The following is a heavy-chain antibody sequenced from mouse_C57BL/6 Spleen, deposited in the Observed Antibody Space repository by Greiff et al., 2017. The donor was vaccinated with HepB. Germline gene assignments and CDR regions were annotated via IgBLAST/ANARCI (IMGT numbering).Heavy chain of an antibody. Sequence: VKLQQPGAELVMPGASVKLSCKASGYTFTSYWMHWVKQRPGQGLEWIGEIDPSDSYTNYNQKFKGKSTLTVDKSSSTAYMQLSSLTSEDSAVYYCARPTTNYAMDYWGQGTSVTVSS. CDR1: GYTFTSYW. V-gene: IGHV1-69*01. D-gene: IGHD1-1*01. CDR3: ARPTTNYAMDY. J-gene: IGHJ4*01. CDR2: IDPSDSYT.